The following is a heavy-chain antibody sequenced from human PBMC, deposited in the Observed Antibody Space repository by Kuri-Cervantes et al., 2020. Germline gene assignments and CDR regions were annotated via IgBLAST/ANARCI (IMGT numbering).Heavy chain of an antibody. J-gene: IGHJ3*02. V-gene: IGHV1-24*01. CDR3: ATRAPYIVVVPAAANAFDI. D-gene: IGHD2-2*01. CDR1: GYTLTELS. CDR2: FDPEDGET. Sequence: ASVKVSCKVSGYTLTELSMHWVRQAPGKGLEWMGGFDPEDGETIYAQKFQGRVTMTEDTSTDTAYMELSSLRSGDTAVYYCATRAPYIVVVPAAANAFDIWGQGTMVTVSS.